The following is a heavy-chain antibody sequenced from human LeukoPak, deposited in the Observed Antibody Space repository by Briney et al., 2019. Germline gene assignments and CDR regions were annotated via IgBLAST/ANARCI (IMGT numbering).Heavy chain of an antibody. V-gene: IGHV3-23*01. D-gene: IGHD3-9*01. CDR1: GFSFSNYA. J-gene: IGHJ4*02. CDR3: AKSTWFDYFDY. Sequence: GGSLRLSCAASGFSFSNYAMSWVRQAPGKGLEWVSAISGRGANTYYADSVKGRFTISRDNSENTLYLQMNRLRADDTAIYYCAKSTWFDYFDYWGQGTLVTVSS. CDR2: ISGRGANT.